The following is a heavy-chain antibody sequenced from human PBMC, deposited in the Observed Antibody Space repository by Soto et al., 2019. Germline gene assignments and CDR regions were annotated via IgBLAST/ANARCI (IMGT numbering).Heavy chain of an antibody. CDR1: NGSISPHY. Sequence: QVQLRESGPALVKPSETLSLTCTVSNGSISPHYWSWIRQPPGGGREWIGYMYYNGNTNYSPSFQSRLTLSLDTSKSQFSLRLTSVTAADTAVYYCARHFARAGSTTPFFYYILDVWGTGTTVTVSS. D-gene: IGHD2-15*01. CDR3: ARHFARAGSTTPFFYYILDV. V-gene: IGHV4-59*08. J-gene: IGHJ6*03. CDR2: MYYNGNT.